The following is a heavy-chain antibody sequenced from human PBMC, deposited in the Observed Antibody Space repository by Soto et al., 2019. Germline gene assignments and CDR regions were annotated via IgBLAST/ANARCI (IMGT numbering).Heavy chain of an antibody. D-gene: IGHD3-10*01. J-gene: IGHJ4*02. V-gene: IGHV4-34*01. CDR3: ARAPAHYGSGSYAKKNFDY. CDR2: INHGGST. CDR1: GGSFSGYY. Sequence: TSETLSLTCAVHGGSFSGYYWSWIRQPPGKGREWIGEINHGGSTNYNPSLKSRVTISVDTSKNQFSLKLSSVTAADTAVYYCARAPAHYGSGSYAKKNFDYWGQGTLVTVSS.